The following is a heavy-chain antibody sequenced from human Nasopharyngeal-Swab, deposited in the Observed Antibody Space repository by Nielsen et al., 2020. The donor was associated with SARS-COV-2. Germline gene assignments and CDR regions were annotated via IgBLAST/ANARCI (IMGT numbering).Heavy chain of an antibody. Sequence: SETLSLTCTVSGGSISSYYWSWFRHPPGRERGGLGGIYTSGSTNYNPSLKSRATMSVDTSKNQFSLKLSSVTAADTAVYYCARGSRFTIFGVVPDYYYGMDVWGQGTTVTVSS. CDR2: IYTSGST. D-gene: IGHD3-3*01. V-gene: IGHV4-4*07. J-gene: IGHJ6*02. CDR1: GGSISSYY. CDR3: ARGSRFTIFGVVPDYYYGMDV.